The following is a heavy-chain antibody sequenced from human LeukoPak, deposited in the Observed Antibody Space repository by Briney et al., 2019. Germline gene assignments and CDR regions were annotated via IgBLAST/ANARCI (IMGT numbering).Heavy chain of an antibody. CDR3: GRETDFGVVTN. Sequence: SQTLSLTCALSGDSVSSNGAAWDWIRQSPSRGLEWLGRTYYRSQQWYSDYAPSVKGRITINADTSQNQFSLHLNSVTPEDTAVYYCGRETDFGVVTNWGQGTLVTVSS. D-gene: IGHD3-3*01. V-gene: IGHV6-1*01. J-gene: IGHJ4*02. CDR2: TYYRSQQWYS. CDR1: GDSVSSNGAA.